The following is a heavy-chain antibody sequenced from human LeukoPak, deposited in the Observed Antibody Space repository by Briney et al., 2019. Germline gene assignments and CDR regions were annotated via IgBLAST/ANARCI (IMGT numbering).Heavy chain of an antibody. D-gene: IGHD2-2*02. Sequence: GGSLRLSCAASGFTFSSYSMNWVRQAPGKGLEWVSSISSSGSYIYYADSVKGRFTISRDNAKNSLYLQMNSLRAEDTAVYYCARDGMRYCSSTSCYKSAWGQGTLVTVSS. CDR3: ARDGMRYCSSTSCYKSA. CDR1: GFTFSSYS. J-gene: IGHJ5*02. V-gene: IGHV3-21*01. CDR2: ISSSGSYI.